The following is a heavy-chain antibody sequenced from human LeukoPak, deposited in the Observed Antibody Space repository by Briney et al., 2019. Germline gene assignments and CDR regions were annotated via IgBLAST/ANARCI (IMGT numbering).Heavy chain of an antibody. CDR3: ARAGYISGYSSGWYGIDY. V-gene: IGHV1-2*02. D-gene: IGHD6-19*01. J-gene: IGHJ4*02. Sequence: ASVKVSCKASGYTFTGYYMHWVRQAPGLGLEWMGWINPNSGGTNYAQKFQGRVTMTRDTSISTAYMELSRLRSDDTAVYYCARAGYISGYSSGWYGIDYWGQGTLVTVSS. CDR2: INPNSGGT. CDR1: GYTFTGYY.